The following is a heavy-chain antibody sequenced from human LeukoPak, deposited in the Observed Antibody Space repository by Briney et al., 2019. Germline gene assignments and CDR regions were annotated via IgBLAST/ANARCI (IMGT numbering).Heavy chain of an antibody. Sequence: GGSLRLSCAASGFTVSSNYMSWVRQAPGKGLEWVSVIYSGGSTYYADSVKGRFTISRDNSKNTVYLQMNSLRAEDTAVYYCAKTTTGYSSGRFPGWPVDYWGQGTLVTVSS. D-gene: IGHD6-19*01. CDR2: IYSGGST. V-gene: IGHV3-53*01. CDR3: AKTTTGYSSGRFPGWPVDY. CDR1: GFTVSSNY. J-gene: IGHJ4*02.